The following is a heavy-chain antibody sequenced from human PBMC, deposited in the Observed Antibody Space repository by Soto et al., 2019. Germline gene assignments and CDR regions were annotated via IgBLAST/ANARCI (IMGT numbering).Heavy chain of an antibody. CDR2: INHSGST. D-gene: IGHD3-3*01. CDR3: ARDKNYDFWSGSNPIDY. V-gene: IGHV4-34*01. J-gene: IGHJ4*02. CDR1: GGSGGSFSGYY. Sequence: SETLSLTCAVYGGSGGSFSGYYWSWIRQPPGKGLEWIGEINHSGSTNYNPSLKSRVTISVDTSKNQFSLKLSSVTAADTAVYYCARDKNYDFWSGSNPIDYWGQGTLVTVSS.